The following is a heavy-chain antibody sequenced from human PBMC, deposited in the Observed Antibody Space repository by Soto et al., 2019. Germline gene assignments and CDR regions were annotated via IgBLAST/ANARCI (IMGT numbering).Heavy chain of an antibody. CDR3: ASSMIAQHSHDAFDI. Sequence: SVKVSCKASGGTFSSYAISWVRQAPGQGLEWMGGIIPIFGTANYAQKFQGRVTITADESTSTAYMELSSLRSEDTAVYYCASSMIAQHSHDAFDIWGQGTMVTVSS. D-gene: IGHD3-22*01. J-gene: IGHJ3*02. CDR1: GGTFSSYA. CDR2: IIPIFGTA. V-gene: IGHV1-69*13.